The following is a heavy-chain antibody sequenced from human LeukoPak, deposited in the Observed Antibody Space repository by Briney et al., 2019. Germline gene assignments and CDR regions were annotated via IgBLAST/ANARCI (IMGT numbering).Heavy chain of an antibody. CDR2: INHSGST. V-gene: IGHV4-34*01. J-gene: IGHJ5*02. Sequence: SETLSPTCAVYGGSFSGYYWSWIRQPPGKGLEWIGEINHSGSTNYNPSLKSRVTISVDTSKNQFSLKLSSVTAADTAVYYCARGSILLWFGRNWFDPWGQGTLVTVSS. CDR1: GGSFSGYY. D-gene: IGHD3-10*01. CDR3: ARGSILLWFGRNWFDP.